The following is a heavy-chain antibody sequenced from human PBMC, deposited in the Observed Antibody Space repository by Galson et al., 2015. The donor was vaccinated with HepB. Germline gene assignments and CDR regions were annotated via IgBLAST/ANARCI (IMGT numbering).Heavy chain of an antibody. V-gene: IGHV1-18*04. Sequence: SVKVSCKASGYTFTSYGITWGRQAPGQGLEWMGWISGYNGNTNYAQKLQGRVTMTTDTFTSTAYMELGSLTSDDTAVYYCARENSGGYFFDYWGQGTLVTVSS. D-gene: IGHD3-22*01. J-gene: IGHJ4*02. CDR3: ARENSGGYFFDY. CDR2: ISGYNGNT. CDR1: GYTFTSYG.